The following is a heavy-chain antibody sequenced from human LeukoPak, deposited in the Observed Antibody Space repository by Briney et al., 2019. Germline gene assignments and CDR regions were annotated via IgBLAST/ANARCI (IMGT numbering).Heavy chain of an antibody. CDR1: GYTFTSYY. CDR2: ISPTGSNT. D-gene: IGHD2-8*02. V-gene: IGHV1-46*01. J-gene: IGHJ4*02. Sequence: ASVKVSCKASGYTFTSYYMHWVRQAPGQGLEWMGLISPTGSNTNYAQKFRGRVTMTRDTSTTTVYMELSSLRSEDTAVYYCAREESGGYFDYWGQGALVTVSS. CDR3: AREESGGYFDY.